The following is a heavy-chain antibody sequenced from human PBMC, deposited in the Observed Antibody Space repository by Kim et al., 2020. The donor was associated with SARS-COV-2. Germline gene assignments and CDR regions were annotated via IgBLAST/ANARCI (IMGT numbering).Heavy chain of an antibody. V-gene: IGHV4-34*01. D-gene: IGHD2-2*01. CDR3: AREDGGVPAAMTWFDP. J-gene: IGHJ5*02. Sequence: LKSRVTISVDTSKNQFSLKLSSVNAADTAVYYWAREDGGVPAAMTWFDPWGQGTLVTVSS.